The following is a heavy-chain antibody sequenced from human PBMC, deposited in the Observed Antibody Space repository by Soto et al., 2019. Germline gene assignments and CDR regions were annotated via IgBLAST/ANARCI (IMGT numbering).Heavy chain of an antibody. J-gene: IGHJ4*02. V-gene: IGHV3-30*18. D-gene: IGHD4-4*01. Sequence: GGSLRLSCAASGFTFSSYGMHWVRQAPGKGLEWVAVISYDGSNKYYADSVKGRFTISRDNSKNTLYLQMNSLRAVDTAVYYGAKVGGTTDVLYYFDYWGQGTLVTVSS. CDR3: AKVGGTTDVLYYFDY. CDR2: ISYDGSNK. CDR1: GFTFSSYG.